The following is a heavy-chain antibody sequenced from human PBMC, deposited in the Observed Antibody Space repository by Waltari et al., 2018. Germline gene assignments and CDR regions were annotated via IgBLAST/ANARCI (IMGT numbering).Heavy chain of an antibody. CDR3: ARGHPLSPSDIVVVVAATQESYNWFDP. CDR1: GGSFSGYY. CDR2: INHSGST. Sequence: QVQLQQWGAGLLKPSETLSLTCAVYGGSFSGYYWSWIRQPPGKGLGWIGEINHSGSTNCTPSHKSRVTISVDTSKNQFALKLSSVTAADAAVYYCARGHPLSPSDIVVVVAATQESYNWFDPWGQGTLVTVSS. V-gene: IGHV4-34*01. D-gene: IGHD2-15*01. J-gene: IGHJ5*02.